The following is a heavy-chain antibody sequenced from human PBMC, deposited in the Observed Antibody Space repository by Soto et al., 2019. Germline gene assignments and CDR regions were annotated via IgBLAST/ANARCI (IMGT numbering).Heavy chain of an antibody. CDR1: GFTFSSYG. J-gene: IGHJ4*02. CDR3: AKDGTTGLVFSHYLDY. Sequence: QVQLVESGGGVVQPGRSLRLSCAASGFTFSSYGMHWVRQAPGKGLEWVAVISYDGSNKYYADSVKGRFTISRDNSKNTRYLQMNSLRAEDTAVYYCAKDGTTGLVFSHYLDYWGQGTLVTVSS. CDR2: ISYDGSNK. V-gene: IGHV3-30*18. D-gene: IGHD1-1*01.